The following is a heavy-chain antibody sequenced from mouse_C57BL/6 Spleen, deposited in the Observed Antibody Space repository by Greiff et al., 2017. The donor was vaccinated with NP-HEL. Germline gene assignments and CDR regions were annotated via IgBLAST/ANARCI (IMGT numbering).Heavy chain of an antibody. J-gene: IGHJ2*01. Sequence: EVKLMESGGGLVKPGGSLKLSCAASGFTFSDYGMHWVRQAPEKGLEWVAYISSGSSTIYYADTVKGRFTISRDNAKNTLFLQMTSLRSEDTAMYYCAREEITTDFDYWGQGTTLTVSS. CDR3: AREEITTDFDY. CDR2: ISSGSSTI. CDR1: GFTFSDYG. D-gene: IGHD2-4*01. V-gene: IGHV5-17*01.